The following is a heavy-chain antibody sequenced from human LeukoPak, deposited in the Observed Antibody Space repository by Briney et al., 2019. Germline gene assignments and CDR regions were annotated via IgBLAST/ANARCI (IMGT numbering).Heavy chain of an antibody. Sequence: PSETLSLTCTVSGGSISSYYWSWIRQPPGKGLEWIGYIYYSGSTNYNPSLKSRVTISVDTSKNQFSLKLSSVTAADTAVYYCARVAYYYYYMDVRGKGTTVIVSS. J-gene: IGHJ6*03. CDR2: IYYSGST. CDR3: ARVAYYYYYMDV. CDR1: GGSISSYY. V-gene: IGHV4-59*01.